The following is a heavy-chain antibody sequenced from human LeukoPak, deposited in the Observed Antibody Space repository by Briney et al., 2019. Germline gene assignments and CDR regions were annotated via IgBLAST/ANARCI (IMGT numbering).Heavy chain of an antibody. D-gene: IGHD1-26*01. CDR2: IKQDGSEK. V-gene: IGHV3-7*01. Sequence: GGSLRLSCAASGFTFSSYAMSWVRQAPGKGLEWVANIKQDGSEKYYVDSVKGRFTISRDNAKNSLYLQMNSLRAEDTAVYYCASVRELGGQGTLVTVSS. J-gene: IGHJ4*02. CDR3: ASVREL. CDR1: GFTFSSYA.